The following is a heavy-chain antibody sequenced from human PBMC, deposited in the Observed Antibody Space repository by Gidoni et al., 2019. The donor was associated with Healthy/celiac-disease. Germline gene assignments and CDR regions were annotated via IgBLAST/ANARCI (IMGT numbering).Heavy chain of an antibody. CDR3: ARIIKDMTFDY. Sequence: QVTLKESAPVLVKPTETLTLTCTVSGSSPSNARMGVSWIRQPPGKALEWLAHIFSNDEKSYSTSLKSRLTISKDTSKSQVVLTMTSMDPVDTATYYCARIIKDMTFDYWGQGTLVTVSS. D-gene: IGHD2-15*01. CDR1: GSSPSNARMG. J-gene: IGHJ4*02. CDR2: IFSNDEK. V-gene: IGHV2-26*01.